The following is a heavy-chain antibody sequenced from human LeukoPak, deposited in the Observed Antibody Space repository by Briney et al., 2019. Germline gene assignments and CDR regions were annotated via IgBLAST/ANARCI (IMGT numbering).Heavy chain of an antibody. CDR3: ARGGYYDFWSGSADY. CDR1: GGTFSSYA. V-gene: IGHV1-69*01. CDR2: IIPIFGTA. Sequence: SVRVSCKASGGTFSSYAISWVRQAPGQGLEWMGGIIPIFGTANYAQKFQGRVTITADESTSTAYTELSSLRSEDTAVYYCARGGYYDFWSGSADYWGQGTLVTVSS. D-gene: IGHD3-3*01. J-gene: IGHJ4*02.